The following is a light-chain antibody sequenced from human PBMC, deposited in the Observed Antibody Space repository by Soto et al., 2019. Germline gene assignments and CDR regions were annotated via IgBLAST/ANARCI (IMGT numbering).Light chain of an antibody. CDR1: SSDIGSYNY. J-gene: IGLJ1*01. V-gene: IGLV2-14*03. Sequence: QSVLTQPASVSGSPGQSITSSCTGTSSDIGSYNYVSWYQHHPGKVPQLMIYDVSNRPSGVSNRFSGSKSGNTASLTISGLQAEDEADYYCSSYTSSNTYVFGTGTKVPVL. CDR3: SSYTSSNTYV. CDR2: DVS.